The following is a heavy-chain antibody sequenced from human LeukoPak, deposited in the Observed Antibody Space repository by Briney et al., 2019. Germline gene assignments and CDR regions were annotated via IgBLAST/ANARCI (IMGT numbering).Heavy chain of an antibody. D-gene: IGHD3-22*01. J-gene: IGHJ4*02. V-gene: IGHV1-2*02. CDR2: INPNSGGT. CDR3: ARANYYDSSGLFDY. CDR1: GYTFTGYH. Sequence: ASVKVSCKASGYTFTGYHMHWVRQAPGQGLEWMGWINPNSGGTNYAQKFQDRVTMTRDTSISTAYMELSRLRSEDTAVYYCARANYYDSSGLFDYWGQGTLVTVSS.